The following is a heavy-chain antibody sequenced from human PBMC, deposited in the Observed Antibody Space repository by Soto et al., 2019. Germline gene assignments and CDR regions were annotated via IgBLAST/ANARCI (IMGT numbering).Heavy chain of an antibody. D-gene: IGHD3-22*01. Sequence: PSETLSLTCAVYGGSFSGYYWSWIRQPPGKGLEWIGEINHSGSTNYNPSLKSRVTISVDTSKNQFSLKLSSVTAADTAVYYCPTRRSGYYFNPRRWFDPWRQRSLVTVSS. CDR2: INHSGST. CDR1: GGSFSGYY. CDR3: PTRRSGYYFNPRRWFDP. V-gene: IGHV4-34*01. J-gene: IGHJ5*02.